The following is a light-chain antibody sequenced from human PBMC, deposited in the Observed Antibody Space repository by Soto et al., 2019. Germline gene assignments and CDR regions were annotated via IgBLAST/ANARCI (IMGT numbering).Light chain of an antibody. CDR3: QQYYSTPPIT. J-gene: IGKJ5*01. V-gene: IGKV4-1*01. CDR1: QSVLYSSNNKNY. Sequence: DIVMTQSPASLAVSVGERATISCKSSQSVLYSSNNKNYLAWYQQKPGQPPKLLIYWASTRESGVPDRFSGSGSGTDFTLTISSLQAEDVAVYYCQQYYSTPPITFGQGTRLEIK. CDR2: WAS.